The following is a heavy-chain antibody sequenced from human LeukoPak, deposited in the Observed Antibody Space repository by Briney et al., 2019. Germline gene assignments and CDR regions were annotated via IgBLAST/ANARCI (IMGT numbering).Heavy chain of an antibody. CDR3: AKARGSYFDY. D-gene: IGHD3-10*01. V-gene: IGHV3-23*01. Sequence: GGSLRLSCAASRFTFSSYAMSWVRQAPGKGLEWVSAISGSGGSTYYADSVKGRFTISRDNSKNTLYLQMNSLRAEDAAVYYCAKARGSYFDYWGQGTLVTVSS. J-gene: IGHJ4*02. CDR1: RFTFSSYA. CDR2: ISGSGGST.